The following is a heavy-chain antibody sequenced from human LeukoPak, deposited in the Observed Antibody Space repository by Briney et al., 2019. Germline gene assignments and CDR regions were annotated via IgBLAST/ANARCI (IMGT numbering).Heavy chain of an antibody. Sequence: PSETLSLTCAVYGGSLSGYYWSWIRQPPGKGLEWIGEINHSGSTNYNPSLNSRVTISVDTSKSQFSLKLRSVTAADTAVYYCARGPDSSGYYYESWFDPWGQGTLVTVSS. J-gene: IGHJ5*02. CDR1: GGSLSGYY. V-gene: IGHV4-34*01. CDR2: INHSGST. D-gene: IGHD3-22*01. CDR3: ARGPDSSGYYYESWFDP.